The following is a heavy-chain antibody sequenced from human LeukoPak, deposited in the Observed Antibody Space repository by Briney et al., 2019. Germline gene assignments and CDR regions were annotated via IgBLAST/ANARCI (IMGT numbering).Heavy chain of an antibody. Sequence: GGSLRLSCEASGFTFSTYGMHWVRQAPGKGLEWVAVIWYDGGNKNYADSVKGRFTISRDNSKNTLYLQMNSLRPEDTAVSYCAKVRVGTAHFDYWGQGTLVTVSS. D-gene: IGHD2-15*01. CDR2: IWYDGGNK. CDR1: GFTFSTYG. CDR3: AKVRVGTAHFDY. J-gene: IGHJ4*02. V-gene: IGHV3-30*02.